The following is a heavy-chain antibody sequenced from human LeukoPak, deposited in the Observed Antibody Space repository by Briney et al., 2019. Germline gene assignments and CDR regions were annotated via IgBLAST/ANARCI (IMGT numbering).Heavy chain of an antibody. CDR1: GGSISSYY. Sequence: SETLSLTCTVSGGSISSYYWSWIRQPPGKGLEWIGHVFYTGSSNYNPSLKTRVTISLDTSNNHFSLRLTSVTTADTAVYYCARAGAWQIDPWGQGTLVTVSS. V-gene: IGHV4-59*01. D-gene: IGHD3-10*01. CDR2: VFYTGSS. J-gene: IGHJ5*02. CDR3: ARAGAWQIDP.